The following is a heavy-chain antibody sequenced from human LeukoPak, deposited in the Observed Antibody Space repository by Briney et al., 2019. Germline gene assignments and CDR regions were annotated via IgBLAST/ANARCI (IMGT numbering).Heavy chain of an antibody. Sequence: ASVKVSFKASGYTFTSYGISWVRQAPGQGLEWMGWISAYNGNRNYAQKLQGRVTMTADTFTSTAYMELRSLTSDDTAVYYCARDRRQGLRLGDPRFDYWGQGTLVSVSS. CDR3: ARDRRQGLRLGDPRFDY. V-gene: IGHV1-18*01. D-gene: IGHD3-16*01. CDR2: ISAYNGNR. CDR1: GYTFTSYG. J-gene: IGHJ4*01.